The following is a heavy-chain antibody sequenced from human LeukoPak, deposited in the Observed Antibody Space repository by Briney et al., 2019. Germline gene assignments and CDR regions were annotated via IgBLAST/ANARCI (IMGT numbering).Heavy chain of an antibody. Sequence: GGSLKLSCAASGFTFSRSWMTWVRQTPGKGLQRVANIKEDGSEKYYVDSVKGRFTISRDNAKNSLYLQMNSLRAEDTAVYYCATDVGADWGQGTLVTVSS. J-gene: IGHJ4*02. CDR1: GFTFSRSW. CDR2: IKEDGSEK. CDR3: ATDVGAD. V-gene: IGHV3-7*01.